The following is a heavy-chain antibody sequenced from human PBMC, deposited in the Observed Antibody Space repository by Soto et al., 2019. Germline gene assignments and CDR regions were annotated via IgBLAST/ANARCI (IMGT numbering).Heavy chain of an antibody. Sequence: PGGSLRLSCAASGFTFSNAWMSWVRQAPGKGLEWVGRIKSKTDGGTTDYAAPVKGRFTISRDDSKNTLYLQMNSLKTEDTAVYYCTTAKGYYDSSGYYAFDIWGQGTMVTVSS. CDR1: GFTFSNAW. V-gene: IGHV3-15*01. J-gene: IGHJ3*02. CDR2: IKSKTDGGTT. D-gene: IGHD3-22*01. CDR3: TTAKGYYDSSGYYAFDI.